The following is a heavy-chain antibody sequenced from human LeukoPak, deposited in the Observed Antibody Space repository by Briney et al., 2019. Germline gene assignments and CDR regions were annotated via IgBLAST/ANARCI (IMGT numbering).Heavy chain of an antibody. Sequence: PSETLSLTCTVSGGSISSSSYYWGWIRQPPGKGLEWIGSIYHSGSTYYNPSLKSRVTISVDTSKNQFSLKLSSVTAADTAVYYCAQGEPYSGYDFDPYFDYWGQGTLVTVSS. CDR1: GGSISSSSYY. J-gene: IGHJ4*02. V-gene: IGHV4-39*07. CDR2: IYHSGST. D-gene: IGHD5-12*01. CDR3: AQGEPYSGYDFDPYFDY.